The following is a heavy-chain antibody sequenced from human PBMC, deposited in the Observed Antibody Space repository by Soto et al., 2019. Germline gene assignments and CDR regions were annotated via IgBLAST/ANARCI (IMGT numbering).Heavy chain of an antibody. CDR1: GYTFTSYA. Sequence: ASVKVSCKASGYTFTSYAMHWVRQAPGQRLEWMGWINAGNGNTKYSQKFQGRVTITRDTSASTAYMELSSLRSEDTAVFYCAGEYRSGCYSFAYWGQGTLVTVPS. J-gene: IGHJ4*02. V-gene: IGHV1-3*01. CDR2: INAGNGNT. D-gene: IGHD6-19*01. CDR3: AGEYRSGCYSFAY.